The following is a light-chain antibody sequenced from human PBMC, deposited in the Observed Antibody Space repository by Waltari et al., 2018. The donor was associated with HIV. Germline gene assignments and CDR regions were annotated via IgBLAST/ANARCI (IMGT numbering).Light chain of an antibody. CDR2: GAS. CDR3: QQYGGSART. J-gene: IGKJ1*01. V-gene: IGKV3-20*01. Sequence: EIVLPQSPGPLSSSPGDTATLSCRASQTVSSASLAWYQQKPGQAPRLLIYGASSRVIGIPDRFNGTGSGTYVSLTISRLGPEDSAVYYCQQYGGSARTFGQGAKVEIK. CDR1: QTVSSAS.